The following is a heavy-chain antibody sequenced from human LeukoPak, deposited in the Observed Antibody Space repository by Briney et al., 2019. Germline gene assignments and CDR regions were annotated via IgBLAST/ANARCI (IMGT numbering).Heavy chain of an antibody. V-gene: IGHV4-30-2*01. D-gene: IGHD3-22*01. CDR2: IYHSGST. CDR3: ARVRGYYYPHYFDY. J-gene: IGHJ4*02. CDR1: GGSISSGGYS. Sequence: PSQTLSLTCAVSGGSISSGGYSWSWIRQPPGKGLEWIGYIYHSGSTYYNPSLKSRVTISVDRSKNQFSLKLSSVTAADTAVYYCARVRGYYYPHYFDYWGQGTLVTVSS.